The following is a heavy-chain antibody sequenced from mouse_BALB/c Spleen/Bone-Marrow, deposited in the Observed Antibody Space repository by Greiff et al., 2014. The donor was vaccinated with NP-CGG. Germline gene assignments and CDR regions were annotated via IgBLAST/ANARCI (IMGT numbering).Heavy chain of an antibody. Sequence: VKLQQSGAELVKPGASVKLSCKASGYTFTNYDINWVRQRHEKSLEWIGWIFPGDNSTKYNEKFKGKATLTTDKSSSTAYMQLSRLTSEVSSVYCCAHDGLLSEMDYWGQGTSVTVSS. D-gene: IGHD2-3*01. CDR1: GYTFTNYD. V-gene: IGHV1-85*01. CDR2: IFPGDNST. CDR3: AHDGLLSEMDY. J-gene: IGHJ4*01.